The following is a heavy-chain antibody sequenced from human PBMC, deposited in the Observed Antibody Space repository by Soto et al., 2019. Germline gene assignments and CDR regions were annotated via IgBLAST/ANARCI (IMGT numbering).Heavy chain of an antibody. V-gene: IGHV1-69*06. CDR1: GGSLSTNP. Sequence: QVQLVQSGTEVKKPGSSVKVSCKTSGGSLSTNPISWVRQAPGQGLEWMGGTGSGTGPGNHAQKFQGRLTVTADKSTGTVYMELTNLSSEVTAVYYFARRDSGGFFRFFDSWGQGTLVTVAS. CDR3: ARRDSGGFFRFFDS. CDR2: TGSGTGPG. D-gene: IGHD2-15*01. J-gene: IGHJ4*02.